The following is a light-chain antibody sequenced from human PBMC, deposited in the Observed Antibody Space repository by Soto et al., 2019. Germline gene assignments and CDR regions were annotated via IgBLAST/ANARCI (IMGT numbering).Light chain of an antibody. V-gene: IGKV1-39*01. CDR1: QSISSY. Sequence: DIQMTQSPSSLSASVGDRDTITCRARQSISSYLTLYQQKPGKAPKLLIYAASSLQSGVPSRFSGSGSGTDFTLTISSLQPEDVATYYGQQSYSTPRITFGPGTKVDIK. J-gene: IGKJ3*01. CDR3: QQSYSTPRIT. CDR2: AAS.